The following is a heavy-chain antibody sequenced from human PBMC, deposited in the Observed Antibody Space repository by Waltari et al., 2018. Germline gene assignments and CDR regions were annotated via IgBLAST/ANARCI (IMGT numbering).Heavy chain of an antibody. J-gene: IGHJ4*02. CDR2: IYTSGST. D-gene: IGHD3-22*01. CDR3: ARSYDSSGYYGY. CDR1: GGSISSGRYY. V-gene: IGHV4-61*02. Sequence: QVQLQESGPGLVKPSHTLSLTCTVSGGSISSGRYYRSWLRQPAGKGLEWLWRIYTSGSTNYNPSLKSRVTISVDTSKNQFSLKLSSVTAADTAVYYCARSYDSSGYYGYWGQGTLVTVSP.